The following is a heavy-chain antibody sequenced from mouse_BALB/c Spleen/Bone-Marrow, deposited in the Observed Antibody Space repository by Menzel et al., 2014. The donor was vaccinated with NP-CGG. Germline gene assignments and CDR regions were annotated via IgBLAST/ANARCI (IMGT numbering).Heavy chain of an antibody. D-gene: IGHD2-4*01. V-gene: IGHV5-6-3*01. J-gene: IGHJ3*01. Sequence: EVMLVESGGGLVQPGGSLKLSCAASGFTFSNYGMSWVRQTPDKRLEMIATINVNGDTTYHPDGVKGRFTISRDNVKNTLYLQMSSLKSEDTAMYYCARGYDYSSWFAYWGQRTLVTVSA. CDR2: INVNGDTT. CDR3: ARGYDYSSWFAY. CDR1: GFTFSNYG.